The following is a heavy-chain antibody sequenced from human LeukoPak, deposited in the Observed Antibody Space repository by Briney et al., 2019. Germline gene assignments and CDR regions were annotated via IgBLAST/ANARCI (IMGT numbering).Heavy chain of an antibody. D-gene: IGHD2-2*01. V-gene: IGHV3-48*01. J-gene: IGHJ4*02. Sequence: GGSLRLSCAASGFTFDDYAMNWVRQAPGKGLEWVSYISSSSSTIYYADSVKGRFTISRDNAKNSLYLQMNSLRAEDTAVYYCARGDIVVVPAAMGGTLFDYWGQGTLVTVSS. CDR1: GFTFDDYA. CDR2: ISSSSSTI. CDR3: ARGDIVVVPAAMGGTLFDY.